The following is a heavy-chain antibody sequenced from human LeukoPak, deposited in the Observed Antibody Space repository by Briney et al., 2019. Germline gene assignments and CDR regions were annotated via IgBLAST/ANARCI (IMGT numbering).Heavy chain of an antibody. CDR3: AREQYCSVGSCYSDGDY. Sequence: SETLSLTCTVSGGSISSSSYYWGWIRQPPGKGLEWIGSIYHSGSTYYNPSLKSRVTISVDTSKNQFSLKLSSVTAADTAVYYCAREQYCSVGSCYSDGDYWGQGTLVTVSS. CDR1: GGSISSSSYY. D-gene: IGHD2-15*01. CDR2: IYHSGST. J-gene: IGHJ4*02. V-gene: IGHV4-39*07.